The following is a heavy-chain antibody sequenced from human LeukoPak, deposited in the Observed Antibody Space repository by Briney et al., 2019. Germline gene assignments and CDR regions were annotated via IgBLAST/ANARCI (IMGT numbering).Heavy chain of an antibody. CDR1: GFSINNYN. CDR3: ARDSSYSRGWYFVY. J-gene: IGHJ4*02. Sequence: PSETLSLTCTVSGFSINNYNLNWVRQPPGKGLEWLWYISYSGSTNYYPSLKSRVTISVVTSKYQFSLTLTSLTAADTAGYYCARDSSYSRGWYFVYWGEGPLVTVSS. D-gene: IGHD6-19*01. CDR2: ISYSGST. V-gene: IGHV4-59*01.